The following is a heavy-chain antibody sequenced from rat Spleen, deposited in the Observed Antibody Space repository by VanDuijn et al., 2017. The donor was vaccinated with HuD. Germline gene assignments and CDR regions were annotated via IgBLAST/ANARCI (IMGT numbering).Heavy chain of an antibody. CDR2: ISSGGVNT. J-gene: IGHJ1*01. D-gene: IGHD5-1*01. CDR1: GFTFSSYW. CDR3: ARHPQLGVFWYFDF. V-gene: IGHV5-58*01. Sequence: EVQVVETGGGLVQPGSFLKLSCVASGFTFSSYWMYWVRQAPGKGLEWVSSISSGGVNTYYSDSVKGRFTISRDNSVNTVYLQVNSLRSEDTATYYCARHPQLGVFWYFDFWGPGTMVTVSS.